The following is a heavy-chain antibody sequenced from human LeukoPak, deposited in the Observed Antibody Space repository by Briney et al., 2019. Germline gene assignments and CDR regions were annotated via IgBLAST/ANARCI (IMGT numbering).Heavy chain of an antibody. J-gene: IGHJ4*02. Sequence: PSETLSLTCTVSGGSISSNNYYWGWIRQPPGKGLEWIGTIYYSGSTYYNPSLKSRVTISVDTSKNQFSLKLSSVTAADTAVYYCARQGSGNYLSPVNYWGQGTLVTVPS. CDR2: IYYSGST. D-gene: IGHD1-26*01. CDR1: GGSISSNNYY. CDR3: ARQGSGNYLSPVNY. V-gene: IGHV4-39*01.